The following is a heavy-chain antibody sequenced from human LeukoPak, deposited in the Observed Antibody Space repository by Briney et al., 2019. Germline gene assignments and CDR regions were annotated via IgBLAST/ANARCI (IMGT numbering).Heavy chain of an antibody. CDR2: ISAHNGNT. CDR3: ARDWLTCVELSSTSCHGPYYYGMDV. V-gene: IGHV1-18*01. J-gene: IGHJ6*02. Sequence: ASVKVSCKASGYTFTSYGISWVRQAPGQGLEWMGWISAHNGNTNYAQKLQGRVTMTTDASTSTAYMELRSLRSDDTAVYYCARDWLTCVELSSTSCHGPYYYGMDVWGQGTAVTVSS. D-gene: IGHD2-2*01. CDR1: GYTFTSYG.